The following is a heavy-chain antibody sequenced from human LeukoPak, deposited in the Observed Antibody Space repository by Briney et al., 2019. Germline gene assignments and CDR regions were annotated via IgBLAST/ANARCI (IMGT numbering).Heavy chain of an antibody. V-gene: IGHV1-69*13. CDR1: GGTFSSYA. CDR2: IIPIFGTA. D-gene: IGHD6-19*01. J-gene: IGHJ6*02. Sequence: GASVKVSCKASGGTFSSYAISWVRQAPGQGLEWMGGIIPIFGTANYAQKFQGRVTITADESTSTAYMELSSLRSEDTAVYYCARPTYLNGIAVAGYYGMDVWGQGTTVIVSS. CDR3: ARPTYLNGIAVAGYYGMDV.